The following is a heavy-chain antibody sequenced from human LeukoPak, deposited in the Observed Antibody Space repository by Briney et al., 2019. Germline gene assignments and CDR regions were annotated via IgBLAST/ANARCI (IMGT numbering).Heavy chain of an antibody. CDR1: GGSISSYY. CDR2: IYYSGST. CDR3: ARHRPTSNDAFDI. D-gene: IGHD1-26*01. V-gene: IGHV4-59*01. J-gene: IGHJ3*02. Sequence: ASETLSLTCTVSGGSISSYYWSWIRQPPGKGLEWIGYIYYSGSTNYNPSLKSRVTISVDTSKNQFSLKLSSVTAADTAVYYCARHRPTSNDAFDIWGQGTMVTVSS.